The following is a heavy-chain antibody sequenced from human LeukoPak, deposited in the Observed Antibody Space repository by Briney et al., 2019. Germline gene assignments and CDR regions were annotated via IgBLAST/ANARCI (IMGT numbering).Heavy chain of an antibody. CDR2: MSPYRGDT. D-gene: IGHD3-22*01. CDR3: ARQVLIVGGRYGMDV. CDR1: GYTFNSYG. J-gene: IGHJ6*02. Sequence: ASVKVSCKASGYTFNSYGISWVRQAPGQGLEWMGWMSPYRGDTEYAQKIQGRVSMTTETSTSTAYLELRSLRSDDTAVYYCARQVLIVGGRYGMDVWGQGTTVTVSS. V-gene: IGHV1-18*01.